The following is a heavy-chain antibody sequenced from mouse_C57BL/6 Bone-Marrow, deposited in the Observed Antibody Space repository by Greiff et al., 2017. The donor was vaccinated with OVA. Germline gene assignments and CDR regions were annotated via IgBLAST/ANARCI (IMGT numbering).Heavy chain of an antibody. CDR1: GYTFTDYY. CDR2: INPNNGGT. J-gene: IGHJ2*01. Sequence: EVQLQQSGPELVKPGASVKISCKASGYTFTDYYMNWVKQSHGKSLEWIGDINPNNGGTSYNQKFKGKATLTVDKSSSTAYMELRSLTSEDSAVYYCAREGQGYYFDYWGQGTTLTVSS. D-gene: IGHD3-3*01. V-gene: IGHV1-26*01. CDR3: AREGQGYYFDY.